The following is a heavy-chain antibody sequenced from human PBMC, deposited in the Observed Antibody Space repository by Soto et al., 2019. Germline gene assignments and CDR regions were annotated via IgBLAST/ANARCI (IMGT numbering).Heavy chain of an antibody. CDR3: AKAHYYGSGSYSPYYYYGMDV. D-gene: IGHD3-10*01. CDR1: GFTFSSYA. Sequence: EVQLLESGGGLVQPGGSLRLSCAASGFTFSSYAMSWVRQAPGKGLEWVSAISGSGGSTYYADSVKGRFTISRDNSTNTLYLQMNSLRAEDTAVYYCAKAHYYGSGSYSPYYYYGMDVWGQGTTVTVSS. J-gene: IGHJ6*02. CDR2: ISGSGGST. V-gene: IGHV3-23*01.